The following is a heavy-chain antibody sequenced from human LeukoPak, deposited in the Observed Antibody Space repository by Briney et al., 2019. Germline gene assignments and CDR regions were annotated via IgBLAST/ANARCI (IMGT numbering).Heavy chain of an antibody. V-gene: IGHV4-59*08. D-gene: IGHD3-3*01. CDR3: ARHLYNDFWSGLDY. J-gene: IGHJ4*02. Sequence: SETLSLTCTVSGGSIRSYYWSWIRQPPGKGLEWIGYISDTGSTNYNPSLKRRVTISADTSKNQLSLTLSSVTAPDTAVYNCARHLYNDFWSGLDYWGQGTLVTVPA. CDR1: GGSIRSYY. CDR2: ISDTGST.